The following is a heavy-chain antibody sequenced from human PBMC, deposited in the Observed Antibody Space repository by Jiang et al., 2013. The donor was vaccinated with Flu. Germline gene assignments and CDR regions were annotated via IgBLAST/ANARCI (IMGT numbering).Heavy chain of an antibody. CDR1: GGSISSSSYF. Sequence: GSGLVKPSETLSLTCIVSGGSISSSSYFWGWIRQPPGKGLEWIGSIYDSGSSWYNPSLKSRVTISVDTFRSQFSLKVRSVTAADAAVYYCARALKEGDYWSGYHFNWVDPGAREPRSPSPQ. CDR2: IYDSGSS. CDR3: ARALKEGDYWSGYHFNWVDP. J-gene: IGHJ5*02. D-gene: IGHD3-3*01. V-gene: IGHV4-39*07.